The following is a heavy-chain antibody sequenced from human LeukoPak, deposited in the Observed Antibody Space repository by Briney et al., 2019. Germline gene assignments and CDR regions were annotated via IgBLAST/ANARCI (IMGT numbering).Heavy chain of an antibody. CDR2: IKSKTDGGTA. J-gene: IGHJ4*02. V-gene: IGHV3-15*01. CDR1: GFTFSNAW. D-gene: IGHD3-10*01. CDR3: STQLQWFGEFSKDDY. Sequence: GGSLRLSCAASGFTFSNAWMGWVRQAPGKGLEWVGRIKSKTDGGTADYAAPVKGRFTISRDDSKNTVDLQMNSLKTEDTALYYCSTQLQWFGEFSKDDYRGQGTVVTVSS.